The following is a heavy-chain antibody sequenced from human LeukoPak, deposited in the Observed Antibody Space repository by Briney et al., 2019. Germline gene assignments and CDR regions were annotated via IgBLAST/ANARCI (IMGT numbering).Heavy chain of an antibody. CDR2: INPSGGST. CDR3: ATDELTGVQRAFDI. J-gene: IGHJ3*02. Sequence: ASVKVSCKASGYTFTSYYMHWVRQAPGQGLEWMGIINPSGGSTSYAQKFQGRVTMTEDTSRDTAYMELSSLRSEDTAVYYCATDELTGVQRAFDIWGQGTMVTVSS. CDR1: GYTFTSYY. V-gene: IGHV1-46*01. D-gene: IGHD3-9*01.